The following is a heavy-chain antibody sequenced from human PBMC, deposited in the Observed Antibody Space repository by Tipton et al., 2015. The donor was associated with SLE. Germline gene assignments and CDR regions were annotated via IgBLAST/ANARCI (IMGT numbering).Heavy chain of an antibody. Sequence: TLSLTCAVYGGSFSGYYWSWIRQSPGKGLEWIGYIYYSGSTNYNPSLKSRVTISVDTSKNQFSLKLSSVTAADTAVYYCARTGYSSSWLYFQHWGQGTLVTVSS. CDR2: IYYSGST. D-gene: IGHD6-13*01. CDR1: GGSFSGYY. V-gene: IGHV4-34*01. CDR3: ARTGYSSSWLYFQH. J-gene: IGHJ1*01.